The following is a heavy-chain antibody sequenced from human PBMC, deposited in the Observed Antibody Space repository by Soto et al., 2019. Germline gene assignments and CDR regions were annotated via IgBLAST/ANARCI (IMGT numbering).Heavy chain of an antibody. CDR2: IYTSASI. Sequence: SETLSLTCSXSGADINTYSWTWIRQPAGKGLEWIGRIYTSASINYNPSLRGRVTLSVDTSTNQVSLKLASVTAADTAVYYCARDREAGYNFYYGMDVWGQGTTVTVSS. V-gene: IGHV4-4*07. J-gene: IGHJ6*02. D-gene: IGHD6-19*01. CDR1: GADINTYS. CDR3: ARDREAGYNFYYGMDV.